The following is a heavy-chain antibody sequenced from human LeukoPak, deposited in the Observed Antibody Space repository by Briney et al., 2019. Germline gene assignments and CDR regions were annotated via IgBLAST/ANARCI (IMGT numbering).Heavy chain of an antibody. Sequence: SETLSLTCTVSSGSINSCYWGWVRQPPGKGLEWIGRIYTTGATQYNPSLKSRLTMSIDTSTSQFSLNLRSVTAADTAVYYCGRQGYTASHYFLDFWSQGTLVAVS. D-gene: IGHD2-2*02. CDR3: GRQGYTASHYFLDF. CDR1: SGSINSCY. CDR2: IYTTGAT. V-gene: IGHV4-4*07. J-gene: IGHJ4*02.